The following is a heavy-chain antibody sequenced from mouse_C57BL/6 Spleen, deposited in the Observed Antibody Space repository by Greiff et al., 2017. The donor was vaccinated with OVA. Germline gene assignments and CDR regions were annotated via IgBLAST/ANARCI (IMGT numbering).Heavy chain of an antibody. Sequence: VQLVESGPELVKPGASVKISCKASGYAFTSSWMNWVKQRPGKGLEWIGWIYPGDGDTNYNGKFKGKATLTADKSSSTAYRQLSSLTAEDSAVYSGARQDYSKSGAGFAYWGQGTLVTVSA. V-gene: IGHV1-82*01. CDR2: IYPGDGDT. D-gene: IGHD2-5*01. CDR1: GYAFTSSW. J-gene: IGHJ3*01. CDR3: ARQDYSKSGAGFAY.